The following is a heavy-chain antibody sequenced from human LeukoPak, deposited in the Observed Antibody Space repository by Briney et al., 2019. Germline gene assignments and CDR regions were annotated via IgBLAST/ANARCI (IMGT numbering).Heavy chain of an antibody. V-gene: IGHV4-39*07. Sequence: NPSETLSLTCTVSGGSISSYYWGWIRQPPGKGLEWIGSIYYSGSTYYNPSLKSRVTISVDTSKNQFSLKLSSVTAADTAVYYCARRDIVVDWGQGTLVTVSS. CDR2: IYYSGST. J-gene: IGHJ4*02. CDR1: GGSISSYY. D-gene: IGHD2-15*01. CDR3: ARRDIVVD.